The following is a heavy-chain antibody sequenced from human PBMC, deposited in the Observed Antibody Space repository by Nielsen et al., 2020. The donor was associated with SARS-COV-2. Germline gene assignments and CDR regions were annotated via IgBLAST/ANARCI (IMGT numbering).Heavy chain of an antibody. D-gene: IGHD3-10*01. V-gene: IGHV1-69*13. J-gene: IGHJ4*02. CDR3: ARKGSGSYSPGYFDY. CDR1: GGTFSSYA. Sequence: SVKVSCKASGGTFSSYAISWVRQAPGQGLGWMGGIIPIFGTANYAQKFQGRVTITADESTSTAYMELSSLRSEDTAVYYCARKGSGSYSPGYFDYWGQGTLVTVSS. CDR2: IIPIFGTA.